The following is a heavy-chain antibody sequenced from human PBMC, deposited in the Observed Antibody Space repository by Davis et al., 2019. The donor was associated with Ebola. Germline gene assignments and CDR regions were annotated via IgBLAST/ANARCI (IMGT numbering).Heavy chain of an antibody. J-gene: IGHJ6*03. CDR3: ARRYTCSGNYMDV. Sequence: PGGSLRLSCAASGFTFSTYTMNWVRQAPGKGLEWVSSITRTSGYIYYADSVKGRFTISRDNSKNTLYLQMNTLRAEDTAVYHCARRYTCSGNYMDVWGKGTTVTVSS. D-gene: IGHD2-15*01. CDR2: ITRTSGYI. CDR1: GFTFSTYT. V-gene: IGHV3-21*04.